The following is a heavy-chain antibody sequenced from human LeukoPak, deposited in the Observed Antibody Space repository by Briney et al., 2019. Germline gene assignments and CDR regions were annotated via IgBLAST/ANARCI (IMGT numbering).Heavy chain of an antibody. CDR2: IYSGGST. D-gene: IGHD6-19*01. CDR1: GFTVSSNY. V-gene: IGHV3-53*01. CDR3: ATGGGWYWIDY. Sequence: GGSLRLSCAASGFTVSSNYMSWVRQAPGKGLEWVSVIYSGGSTYYADSVKGRFNISRDNSKNTVYLQMNSLRAEDTAVYYCATGGGWYWIDYWGQGTLVTVSS. J-gene: IGHJ4*02.